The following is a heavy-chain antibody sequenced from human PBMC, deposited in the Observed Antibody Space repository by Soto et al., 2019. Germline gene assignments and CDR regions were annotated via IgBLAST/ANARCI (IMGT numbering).Heavy chain of an antibody. V-gene: IGHV3-33*01. D-gene: IGHD6-19*01. CDR2: SWYDGTNE. Sequence: QVQLVESGGGVVQPGRSLRLSCAASGFTFSTYGIHWVRQAPGRGLEWVAISWYDGTNEYYADSVKGRFTISRDNSKNTLYLQMNSLRAEDTGIYYCARSIAVAANYYYGMDVWGQGTTVTVSS. CDR3: ARSIAVAANYYYGMDV. CDR1: GFTFSTYG. J-gene: IGHJ6*02.